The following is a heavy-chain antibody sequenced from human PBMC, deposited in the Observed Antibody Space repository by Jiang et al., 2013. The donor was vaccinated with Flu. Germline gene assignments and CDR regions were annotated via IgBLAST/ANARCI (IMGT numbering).Heavy chain of an antibody. CDR2: IYSGGST. CDR3: ARDEVSGAAALFGYYYYGMDV. V-gene: IGHV3-66*01. Sequence: VQLVESGGGLVQPGGSLRLSCAASGFTVSSNYMSWVRQAPGKGLEWVSVIYSGGSTYYADSVKGRFTISRDNSKNTLYLQMNSLRAEDTAVYYCARDEVSGAAALFGYYYYGMDVWGQGTTVTVSS. J-gene: IGHJ6*02. CDR1: GFTVSSNY. D-gene: IGHD6-13*01.